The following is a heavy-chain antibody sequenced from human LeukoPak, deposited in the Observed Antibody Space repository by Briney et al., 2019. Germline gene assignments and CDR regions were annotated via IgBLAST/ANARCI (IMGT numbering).Heavy chain of an antibody. J-gene: IGHJ4*02. CDR1: GGTFSSYA. V-gene: IGHV1-69*13. CDR2: IIPIFGTA. Sequence: SVKVSCKASGGTFSSYAISWVRQAPGQGLEWMGGIIPIFGTANYAQKFKGRVTITADESTSTAYMELSSLRSEDTAVYYCARDPTRTDTAMVTPYFDYWGQGTLVTVSS. CDR3: ARDPTRTDTAMVTPYFDY. D-gene: IGHD5-18*01.